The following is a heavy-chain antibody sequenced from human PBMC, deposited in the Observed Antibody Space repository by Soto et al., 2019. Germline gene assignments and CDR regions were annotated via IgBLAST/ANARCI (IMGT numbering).Heavy chain of an antibody. CDR3: MRGGYDSGRPPVYLDY. V-gene: IGHV1-8*01. CDR2: MNPNSGNT. Sequence: QVQLVQSGAEVKKPGASVKVSCKASGHTFISYDINWVRQATGQGLEWMGWMNPNSGNTGYAPKFQGRVTMTSNTSIGTAYMELISLRSEDTAVYYCMRGGYDSGRPPVYLDYWGQGTLVTVSS. D-gene: IGHD3-10*01. CDR1: GHTFISYD. J-gene: IGHJ4*02.